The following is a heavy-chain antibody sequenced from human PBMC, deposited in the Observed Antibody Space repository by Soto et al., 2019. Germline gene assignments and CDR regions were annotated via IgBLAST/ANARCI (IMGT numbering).Heavy chain of an antibody. D-gene: IGHD1-26*01. CDR1: GGSISSYH. CDR2: VFYTGST. J-gene: IGHJ5*02. Sequence: PSETLSLTCTVSGGSISSYHWSWIRQSPGKGLEWIGYVFYTGSTKYNPTLKRRVTISVDTSKNQFSLKLSSVSAADTGLYYCARSYSGTFYGYDTWGQGILVTVPS. CDR3: ARSYSGTFYGYDT. V-gene: IGHV4-59*01.